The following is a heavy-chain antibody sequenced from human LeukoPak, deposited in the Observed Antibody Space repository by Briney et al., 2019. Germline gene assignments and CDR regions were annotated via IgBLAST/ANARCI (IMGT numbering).Heavy chain of an antibody. V-gene: IGHV3-23*01. CDR3: AKVLVRHYYDSSGYLDAFDI. J-gene: IGHJ3*02. CDR1: GFTFSSYG. CDR2: ISGSGGST. D-gene: IGHD3-22*01. Sequence: GGSLRLSCAASGFTFSSYGMSWVRQAPGKGLEWVSAISGSGGSTYYADSVKGRFTISRDNSKNTLYLQMNSLRAEDTAVYYCAKVLVRHYYDSSGYLDAFDIWGQGTMVTVSS.